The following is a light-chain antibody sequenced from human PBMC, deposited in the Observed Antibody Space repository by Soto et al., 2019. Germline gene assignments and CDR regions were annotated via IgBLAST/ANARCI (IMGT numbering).Light chain of an antibody. CDR2: GAS. Sequence: EIVLTQSPGTLSLSPGERATLSCRASQSVGSIYLAWYQQRPGQAPRLLIYGASNRATGIPVRFSGSGSGTDFTLTISGLEPKDFAIYYCQQYGSSSITFGQGTRLEIK. CDR1: QSVGSIY. J-gene: IGKJ5*01. V-gene: IGKV3-20*01. CDR3: QQYGSSSIT.